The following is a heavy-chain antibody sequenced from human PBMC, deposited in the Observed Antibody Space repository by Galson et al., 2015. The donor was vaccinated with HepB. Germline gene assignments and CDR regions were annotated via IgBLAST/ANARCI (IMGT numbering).Heavy chain of an antibody. CDR2: IYSAGST. V-gene: IGHV3-53*01. D-gene: IGHD7-27*01. CDR1: VFTVRNNH. Sequence: SLRLSCAASVFTVRNNHMSWVRQAPGKGLEWVSVIYSAGSTYYADSVKGRFTISRDNSENTLYLQTNSLRTEDTAVYYCVGTTSKDYWGQGTLVTVSS. J-gene: IGHJ4*02. CDR3: VGTTSKDY.